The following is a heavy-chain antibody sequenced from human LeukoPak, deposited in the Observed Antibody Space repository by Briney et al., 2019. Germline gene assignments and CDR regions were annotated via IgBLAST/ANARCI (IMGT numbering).Heavy chain of an antibody. V-gene: IGHV4-34*01. Sequence: SETLSLTCTVSGGSISSYYWSWIRQPPGKGLEWIGEINHSGSTNYNPSLKSRVTISVDTSKNQFSLKLSSVTAADTAVYYCAREIVIVPAALKFYYMDVWGKGTTVTISS. CDR1: GGSISSYY. D-gene: IGHD2-2*01. J-gene: IGHJ6*03. CDR2: INHSGST. CDR3: AREIVIVPAALKFYYMDV.